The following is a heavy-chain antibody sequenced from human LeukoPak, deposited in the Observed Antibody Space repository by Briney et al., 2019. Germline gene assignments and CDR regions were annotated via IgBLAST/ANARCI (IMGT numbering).Heavy chain of an antibody. V-gene: IGHV3-48*01. CDR3: ARVMVAPAARGMEPYYFDY. J-gene: IGHJ4*02. D-gene: IGHD2-2*01. Sequence: QPGGSLRLSCAASGFTFSSYSMNWVRQAPGKGLEWVSYISSSSSTIYYADSVKGRFTISRDNAKNSLYLQMNSLRAEDTAVYYCARVMVAPAARGMEPYYFDYWGQGTLVTVSS. CDR2: ISSSSSTI. CDR1: GFTFSSYS.